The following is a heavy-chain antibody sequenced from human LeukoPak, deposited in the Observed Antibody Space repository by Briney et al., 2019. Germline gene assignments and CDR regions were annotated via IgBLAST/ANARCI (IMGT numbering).Heavy chain of an antibody. CDR3: ARLVAAAGTAIDY. CDR1: GGSISSSSYY. Sequence: PSETLSLTCTVSGGSISSSSYYWGWIRQPPGKGLEWIGSIYYSGSTHYNPSLKSRVTISVGTSKNQFSLKLSSVTAADTAVYYCARLVAAAGTAIDYWGQGTLVTVSS. D-gene: IGHD6-13*01. CDR2: IYYSGST. V-gene: IGHV4-39*01. J-gene: IGHJ4*02.